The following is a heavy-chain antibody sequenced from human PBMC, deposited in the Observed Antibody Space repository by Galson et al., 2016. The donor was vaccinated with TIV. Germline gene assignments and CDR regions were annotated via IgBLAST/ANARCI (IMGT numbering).Heavy chain of an antibody. J-gene: IGHJ4*02. D-gene: IGHD2/OR15-2a*01. Sequence: PALAKPTQTLTLTCTFSGFSITTNGVGVGWVRQPPGKTLEWLALIYWDDDKRFSPSLKNRLTITKDTSKNQVVLTVTNVDPVDTATYFCARFYFNNNEYYYRPPDFWGQGTLVTVSS. CDR1: GFSITTNGVG. V-gene: IGHV2-5*02. CDR3: ARFYFNNNEYYYRPPDF. CDR2: IYWDDDK.